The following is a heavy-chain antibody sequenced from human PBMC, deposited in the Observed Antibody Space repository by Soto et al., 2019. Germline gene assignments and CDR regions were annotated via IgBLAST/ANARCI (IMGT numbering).Heavy chain of an antibody. CDR3: ATGARYCSGGSCYPDD. J-gene: IGHJ4*02. CDR2: IMPIFAAP. V-gene: IGHV1-69*06. D-gene: IGHD2-15*01. CDR1: GGTISTNV. Sequence: QVQLMQSGAEVKKPGSSVKVSCKASGGTISTNVISWVRQAPGQGLEWMGEIMPIFAAPNNAQKFQGRLTITADTSTTTVNMELSSLTSEDTAVYFCATGARYCSGGSCYPDDWSQGNLVIVS.